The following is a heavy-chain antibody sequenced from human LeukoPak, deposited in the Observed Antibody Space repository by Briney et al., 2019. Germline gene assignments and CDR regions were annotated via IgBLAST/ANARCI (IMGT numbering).Heavy chain of an antibody. CDR3: AKDWGTVALDY. J-gene: IGHJ4*02. CDR2: ISGSGAGT. Sequence: GGSLRLSCAVSGFTFSSYGMNWVRQAPGKGLEWVSTISGSGAGTYYADSVKGRFTISRDNSKNTLYLQMNSLRVEDTAVYYCAKDWGTVALDYWGQGTLVTVYS. CDR1: GFTFSSYG. D-gene: IGHD3-16*01. V-gene: IGHV3-23*01.